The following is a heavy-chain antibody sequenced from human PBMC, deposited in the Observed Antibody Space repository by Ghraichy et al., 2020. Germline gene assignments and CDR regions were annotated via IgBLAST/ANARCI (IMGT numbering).Heavy chain of an antibody. V-gene: IGHV4-34*01. Sequence: SETLSLTCAVYGGSFSGYYWSWIRQPPGKGLEWIGEINHSGSTNYNPSLKSRVTISVDTSKNQFSLKLSSVTAADTAVYYCARGEGSSWLYYYYGMDVWGQGTTVTVSS. D-gene: IGHD6-13*01. J-gene: IGHJ6*02. CDR2: INHSGST. CDR1: GGSFSGYY. CDR3: ARGEGSSWLYYYYGMDV.